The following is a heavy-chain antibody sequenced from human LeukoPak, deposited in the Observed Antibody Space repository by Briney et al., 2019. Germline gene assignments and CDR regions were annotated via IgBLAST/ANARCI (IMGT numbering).Heavy chain of an antibody. CDR3: AGRDVDYGDYVDY. J-gene: IGHJ4*02. CDR1: GGSSSSSSYY. CDR2: IYYSGST. Sequence: PSETLSLTCTVSGGSSSSSSYYWGWIRQPPGKGLEWIGSIYYSGSTYYNPSLKSRVTISVDTSKNQFSLKLSSVTAADTAVYYCAGRDVDYGDYVDYWGQGTLVTVSS. D-gene: IGHD4-17*01. V-gene: IGHV4-39*01.